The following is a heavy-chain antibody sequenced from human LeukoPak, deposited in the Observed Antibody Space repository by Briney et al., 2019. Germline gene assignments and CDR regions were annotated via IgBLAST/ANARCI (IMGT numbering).Heavy chain of an antibody. Sequence: GGSLRLSCAASGFTFSSYSMNWVCQAPGKGLEWVSSISSSSSYIYYADSVKGRFTISRDNAKNSLYLQMNSLRAEDTAVYYCARSPDCSGGSCYPDLTYWGQGTLVTVSS. V-gene: IGHV3-21*01. CDR1: GFTFSSYS. D-gene: IGHD2-15*01. J-gene: IGHJ4*02. CDR3: ARSPDCSGGSCYPDLTY. CDR2: ISSSSSYI.